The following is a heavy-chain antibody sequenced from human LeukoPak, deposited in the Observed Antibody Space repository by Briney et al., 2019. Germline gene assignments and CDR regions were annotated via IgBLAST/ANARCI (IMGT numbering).Heavy chain of an antibody. Sequence: PSETLSLTCTVSGGSLSSYYWSWIRQPPGKGLEWIGYIYYSGSTYYNPSLKSRVTISVDTSKNQFSLKLSSVTAADMAVYYCARDITTTSGYFDYWGQGTLVTVSS. CDR1: GGSLSSYY. CDR3: ARDITTTSGYFDY. CDR2: IYYSGST. D-gene: IGHD3-3*01. J-gene: IGHJ4*02. V-gene: IGHV4-59*04.